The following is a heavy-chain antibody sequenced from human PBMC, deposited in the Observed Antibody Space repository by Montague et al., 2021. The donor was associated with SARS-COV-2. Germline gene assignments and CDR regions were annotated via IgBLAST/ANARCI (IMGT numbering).Heavy chain of an antibody. CDR2: INHSGST. CDR1: GGSFSGYY. D-gene: IGHD2-2*01. CDR3: ARGLFQPAFQAY. J-gene: IGHJ4*02. Sequence: SETLSLTCAVYGGSFSGYYWSWIRRPPGKGLEWIGEINHSGSTNYNPSLKSRVTTSVDTSKNQFSLKLSSVTAADTAVYYCARGLFQPAFQAYWGQGTLVTVSS. V-gene: IGHV4-34*01.